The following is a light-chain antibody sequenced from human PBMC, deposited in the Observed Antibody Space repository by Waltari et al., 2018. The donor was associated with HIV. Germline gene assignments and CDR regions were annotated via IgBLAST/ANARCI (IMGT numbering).Light chain of an antibody. CDR1: QSISSY. J-gene: IGKJ2*03. CDR3: QQYGSSPLYS. Sequence: DIQMTQSPSSLSASVGDRVTITCRASQSISSYLNWYQQKPGKAPKLLIYGASSRATGIPDRFSGSGSGTDFTLTISRLEPEDFAVYYCQQYGSSPLYSFGQGTKLEIK. V-gene: IGKV1-39*01. CDR2: GAS.